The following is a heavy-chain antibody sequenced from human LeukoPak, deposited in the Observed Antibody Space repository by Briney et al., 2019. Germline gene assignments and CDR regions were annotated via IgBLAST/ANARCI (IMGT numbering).Heavy chain of an antibody. CDR1: GFTLDDYV. V-gene: IGHV3-9*01. J-gene: IGHJ2*01. Sequence: GGSLRLSCAASGFTLDDYVMHWVRQAPGKGLEWVSGISWNSVSIGYADSVKGRFTISRDNAKNSLYLQMSSLRAEDTALYYCAKDIGTGGTGWYFDLWGRGTLVAVSS. CDR2: ISWNSVSI. D-gene: IGHD6-13*01. CDR3: AKDIGTGGTGWYFDL.